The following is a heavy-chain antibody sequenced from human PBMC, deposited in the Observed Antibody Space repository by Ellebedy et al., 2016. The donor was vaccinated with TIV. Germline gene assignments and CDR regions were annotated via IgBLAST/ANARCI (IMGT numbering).Heavy chain of an antibody. CDR1: GFTLSRHW. D-gene: IGHD4-17*01. CDR3: AKDKVFGDSRWEIEV. Sequence: GESLKISCAASGFTLSRHWMSWVRQGPGKGLGWVSGINSGGTRTNYADSVKGRFTISRDNSKNTLYLQMNSLRAEDTAVYYCAKDKVFGDSRWEIEVWGQGTTVIVSS. V-gene: IGHV3-23*03. J-gene: IGHJ6*02. CDR2: INSGGTRT.